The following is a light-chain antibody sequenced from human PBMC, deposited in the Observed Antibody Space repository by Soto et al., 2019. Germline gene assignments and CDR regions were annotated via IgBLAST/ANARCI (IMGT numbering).Light chain of an antibody. J-gene: IGKJ5*01. CDR1: QSLSNKIY. CDR3: QQRHMWPIT. V-gene: IGKV3D-20*02. Sequence: EIVLTQSPGTLSLSPGGRXXXXXXXXQSLSNKIYLAWYQQKPGQAPRLLIYGASSRATGIPNRFSGSGSGTDFTLTISSLEPEDSAVYYCQQRHMWPITFGQGTRLEI. CDR2: GAS.